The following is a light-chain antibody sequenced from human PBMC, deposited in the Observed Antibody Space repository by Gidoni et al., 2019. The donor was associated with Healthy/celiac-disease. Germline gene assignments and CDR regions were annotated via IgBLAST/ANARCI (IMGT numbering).Light chain of an antibody. V-gene: IGKV1-27*01. CDR1: QGISNY. CDR2: AAS. CDR3: QKYNSAQFT. Sequence: DIQMTQSPSALSASVGDRLPITCRASQGISNYLAWYQQKPGKVPKLLIYAASTLQSGVPSRFSGSGSGTDFTLTISSLQPEDVATYYCQKYNSAQFTFGPGTKVDIK. J-gene: IGKJ3*01.